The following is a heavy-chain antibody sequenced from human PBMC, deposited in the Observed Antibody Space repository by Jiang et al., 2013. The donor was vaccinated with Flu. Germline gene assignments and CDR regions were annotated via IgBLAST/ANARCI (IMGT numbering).Heavy chain of an antibody. CDR1: GFTFRNYE. Sequence: VQLLESGGGLVQPGGSLRLSCAASGFTFRNYEMNWVRQAPGKGLERVSYISSTGLTIYYGDSVKGRFTVSRDNAKNSLYLQMTSLRVEDTGVYYCARLGTSGSYNRWFDPWGQGTLVTVSS. V-gene: IGHV3-48*03. CDR3: ARLGTSGSYNRWFDP. D-gene: IGHD1-26*01. CDR2: ISSTGLTI. J-gene: IGHJ5*02.